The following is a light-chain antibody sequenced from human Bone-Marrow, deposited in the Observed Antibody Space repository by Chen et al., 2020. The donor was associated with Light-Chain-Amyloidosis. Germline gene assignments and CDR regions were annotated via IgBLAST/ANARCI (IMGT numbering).Light chain of an antibody. Sequence: SYVLTQPSSVSVAPGQTATIACGGNNIGSTSVHWYQQTPGQAPLLVVYDDSDRPSGMPGRLSGSNSGNTATLTIRRVEAGDEADYYCQVWDRSSDRPVFGGGTKLTVL. CDR2: DDS. CDR1: NIGSTS. J-gene: IGLJ3*02. V-gene: IGLV3-21*02. CDR3: QVWDRSSDRPV.